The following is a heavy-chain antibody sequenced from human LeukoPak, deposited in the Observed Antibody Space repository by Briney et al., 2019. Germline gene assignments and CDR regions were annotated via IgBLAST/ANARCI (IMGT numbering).Heavy chain of an antibody. CDR3: ARDRPLITMVRGVTFDY. J-gene: IGHJ4*02. Sequence: GASVKVSCKASGYTFTGYYMHWVRQAPGRGLEWMGWINPNSGGTNYAQKFQGRVTMTRDTSISTAYMELSRLRADDTAVYYCARDRPLITMVRGVTFDYWGQGTLVTVSS. V-gene: IGHV1-2*02. CDR1: GYTFTGYY. D-gene: IGHD3-10*01. CDR2: INPNSGGT.